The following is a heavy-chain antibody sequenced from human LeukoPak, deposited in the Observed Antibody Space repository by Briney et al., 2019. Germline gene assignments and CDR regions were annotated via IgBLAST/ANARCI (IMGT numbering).Heavy chain of an antibody. Sequence: GGSLRLSCAASGFTVSSNYMSWVRQAPGKGLEWVSVIYGSSSTHYADSVKGRFTISGDNSRNTLFLEMRSLRPEDTAVYYCVKRVEDGYSYDYWGQGTLVTVSS. J-gene: IGHJ4*02. CDR2: IYGSSST. CDR3: VKRVEDGYSYDY. D-gene: IGHD5-24*01. CDR1: GFTVSSNY. V-gene: IGHV3-66*01.